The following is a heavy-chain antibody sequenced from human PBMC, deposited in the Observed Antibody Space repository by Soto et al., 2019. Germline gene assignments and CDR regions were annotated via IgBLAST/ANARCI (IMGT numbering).Heavy chain of an antibody. V-gene: IGHV3-53*01. Sequence: ESGGGLIQPGGSLRLSCEASGFSVSSSHMIWVRQAPGKGLEWVSVIYSGGPTYYAVSVKGRFTISRDRSKNTVYLQMHSLRNEDTVLYPCAKLGPYCPESYSFRYNWLDPWGQGTLVTVSS. CDR1: GFSVSSSH. J-gene: IGHJ5*02. D-gene: IGHD3-10*01. CDR3: AKLGPYCPESYSFRYNWLDP. CDR2: IYSGGPT.